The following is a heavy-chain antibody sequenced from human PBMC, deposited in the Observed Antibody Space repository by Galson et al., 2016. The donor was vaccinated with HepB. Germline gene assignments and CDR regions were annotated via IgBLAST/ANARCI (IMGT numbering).Heavy chain of an antibody. J-gene: IGHJ3*01. CDR1: GFTFRSYA. CDR2: IDNSAGST. Sequence: SLRLSCAASGFTFRSYAMNWVRQAPGKGLQWVSAIDNSAGSTYYSDSVNGRFTISGDNSKNTLYLQMNSLRAEDTAIYYCGRWYYDASWGQGTMVTVS. D-gene: IGHD3-16*01. CDR3: GRWYYDAS. V-gene: IGHV3-23*01.